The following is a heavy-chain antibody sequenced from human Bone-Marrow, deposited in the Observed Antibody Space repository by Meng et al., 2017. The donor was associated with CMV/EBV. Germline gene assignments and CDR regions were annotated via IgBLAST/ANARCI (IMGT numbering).Heavy chain of an antibody. V-gene: IGHV3-30*02. J-gene: IGHJ6*02. CDR1: GFTFSSYG. CDR3: AKDPGSGNDYYYGMDV. CDR2: IRYDGSNK. D-gene: IGHD3-10*01. Sequence: GGSLRLSCAASGFTFSSYGMHWVRQAPGKGLEGVAFIRYDGSNKYYADSVKGRFTISRDNSKNTLYLQMNSLRAEDTAVYYCAKDPGSGNDYYYGMDVWGQGTTVTVSS.